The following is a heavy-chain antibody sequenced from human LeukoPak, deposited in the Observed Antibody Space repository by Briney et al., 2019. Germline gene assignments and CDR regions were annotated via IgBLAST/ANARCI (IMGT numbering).Heavy chain of an antibody. Sequence: SVKVSCKASGGTFSSYVISWVRQAPGQGLEWVGGIIPIFGTANYAQKFQGRVTITADESTSTAYMELSSLRSEDTAVYYCEAYCSSTSCSDYWGQGTLVTVSS. D-gene: IGHD2-2*01. CDR1: GGTFSSYV. CDR2: IIPIFGTA. J-gene: IGHJ4*02. CDR3: EAYCSSTSCSDY. V-gene: IGHV1-69*01.